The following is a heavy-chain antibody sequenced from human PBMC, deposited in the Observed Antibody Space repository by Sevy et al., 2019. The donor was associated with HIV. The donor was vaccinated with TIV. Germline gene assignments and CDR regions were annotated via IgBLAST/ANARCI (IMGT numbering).Heavy chain of an antibody. J-gene: IGHJ4*02. CDR3: ARFGEWELPYLFEY. CDR2: IYYSGST. V-gene: IGHV4-59*12. CDR1: GGSISGYY. Sequence: SETLSLTCTVSGGSISGYYWSWIRQPPGKGLEWVGYIYYSGSTNYNPSLKSRFTISVDTSKNQFSLKRRSVTAADTAVYYCARFGEWELPYLFEYWGQGTLVTVSS. D-gene: IGHD1-26*01.